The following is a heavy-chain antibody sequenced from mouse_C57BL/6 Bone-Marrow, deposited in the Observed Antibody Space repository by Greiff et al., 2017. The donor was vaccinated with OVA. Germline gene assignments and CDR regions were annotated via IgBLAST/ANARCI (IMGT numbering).Heavy chain of an antibody. CDR1: GYTFTSYW. Sequence: QVQLQQPGAELVKPGASVKMSCKASGYTFTSYWITWVKQRPGQGLEWIGDIYPGSGSTNYNEKFKSKATLTVATSSSTAYMQLSILTSEDSAVYYCARSLYYGTLDYGGRGTTLTVSS. V-gene: IGHV1-55*01. CDR2: IYPGSGST. D-gene: IGHD1-1*01. CDR3: ARSLYYGTLDY. J-gene: IGHJ2*01.